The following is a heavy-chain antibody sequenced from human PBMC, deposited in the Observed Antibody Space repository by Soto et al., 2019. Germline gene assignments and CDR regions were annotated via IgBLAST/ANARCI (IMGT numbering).Heavy chain of an antibody. D-gene: IGHD5-18*01. J-gene: IGHJ4*02. V-gene: IGHV5-51*01. CDR1: GYSFVSYW. CDR3: AKTDGYEVEY. Sequence: LGESLKISCKGSGYSFVSYWIAWVRQMPGKGLEWMGSIYPGDSDTTYSPSIQGQVTISADKSSTTVYLQRNTLKASDTAMYYCAKTDGYEVEYWGQGTQVTVSS. CDR2: IYPGDSDT.